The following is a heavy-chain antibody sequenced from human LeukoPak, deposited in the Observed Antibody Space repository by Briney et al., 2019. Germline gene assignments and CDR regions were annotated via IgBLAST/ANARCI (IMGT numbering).Heavy chain of an antibody. CDR3: STTTSGYLPRFDP. CDR2: IYYSGST. J-gene: IGHJ5*02. Sequence: SETLSLTCTVSGGSISSGGYYWSWIRQHPGKGLEWIGYIYYSGSTCYNPSLKSRVTISVDTSKNQFSLKLSSVTAADTAVYYCSTTTSGYLPRFDPWGQGTLVTVSS. D-gene: IGHD3-22*01. CDR1: GGSISSGGYY. V-gene: IGHV4-31*03.